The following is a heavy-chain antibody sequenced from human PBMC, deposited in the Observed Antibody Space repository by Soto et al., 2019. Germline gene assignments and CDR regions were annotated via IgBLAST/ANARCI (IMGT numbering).Heavy chain of an antibody. J-gene: IGHJ3*02. D-gene: IGHD2-15*01. CDR2: VTADGGT. CDR3: APHVSCSGGSCQYDAFAI. CDR1: GFTVSSPA. V-gene: IGHV3-23*01. Sequence: EVHVLESRGGLVQPGGSLRLSCEGSGFTVSSPALTWIRQAPWKGPEWVSTVTADGGTYYADSVKGRFAMSRDTSENTLHLQMNSLGAEDTAAYYCAPHVSCSGGSCQYDAFAIRGQGTMVTVSS.